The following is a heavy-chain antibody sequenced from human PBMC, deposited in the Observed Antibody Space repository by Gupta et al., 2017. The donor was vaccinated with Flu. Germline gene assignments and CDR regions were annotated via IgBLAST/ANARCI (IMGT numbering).Heavy chain of an antibody. CDR3: ARVGYCSTTSCYEPFDL. Sequence: WVQQAPGPGVEWMGRINPKSGGTEYAQNFKGRVTQTRDTSMNTVNMGLSNLKSDDTAVYYCARVGYCSTTSCYEPFDLWGQGTLVSVSS. D-gene: IGHD2-2*01. J-gene: IGHJ4*02. V-gene: IGHV1-2*06. CDR2: INPKSGGT.